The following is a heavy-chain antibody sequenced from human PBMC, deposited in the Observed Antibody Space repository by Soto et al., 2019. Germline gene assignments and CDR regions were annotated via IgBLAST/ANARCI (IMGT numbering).Heavy chain of an antibody. CDR2: IYPAGPT. CDR3: ARDADSSGLHY. D-gene: IGHD6-19*01. CDR1: GFTVSGMF. V-gene: IGHV3-53*01. Sequence: GGSLRLSCAASGFTVSGMFMNWVRQAPGEGLEWVSVIYPAGPTYYADSVKGRFTISRDNSKNTLFLQLNNLRAEDTAVYYCARDADSSGLHYWGQGILVTVSS. J-gene: IGHJ4*02.